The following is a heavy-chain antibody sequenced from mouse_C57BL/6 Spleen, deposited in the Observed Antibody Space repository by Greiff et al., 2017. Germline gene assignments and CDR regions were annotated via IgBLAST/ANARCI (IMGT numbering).Heavy chain of an antibody. J-gene: IGHJ3*01. V-gene: IGHV1-82*01. CDR1: GYAFSSSW. CDR3: APIYYGYDWGD. Sequence: QVQLQQSGPELVKPGASVKISCTASGYAFSSSWMNWVKQRPGKGLEWIGRIYPGDGDTNYNGKFKGKATLTADKSYSTAYMQLSSLTSEDSAVYFCAPIYYGYDWGDWGQGTLVTVSA. D-gene: IGHD2-2*01. CDR2: IYPGDGDT.